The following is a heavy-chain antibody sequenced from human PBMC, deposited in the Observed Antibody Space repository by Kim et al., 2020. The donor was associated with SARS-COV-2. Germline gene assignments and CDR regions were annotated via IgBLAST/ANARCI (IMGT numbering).Heavy chain of an antibody. J-gene: IGHJ5*02. D-gene: IGHD6-13*01. CDR2: ISGSGGST. V-gene: IGHV3-23*01. Sequence: GGSLRLSCAASGFTFSSYAMSWVRQAPGKGLEWVSAISGSGGSTYYADSVKGRFTISRDNSKNTLYLQMNSLRAEDTAVYYCAKDLKRQQLVRGWFDPWGQGTLVTVSS. CDR3: AKDLKRQQLVRGWFDP. CDR1: GFTFSSYA.